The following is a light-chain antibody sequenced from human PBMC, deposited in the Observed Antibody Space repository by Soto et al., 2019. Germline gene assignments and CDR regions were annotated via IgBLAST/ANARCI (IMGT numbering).Light chain of an antibody. J-gene: IGKJ5*01. Sequence: DIEVTQSHPSLFASEGYIANITSGASQSISSYLNWYQQKPGKAPKLLIYAASTLHGGVPSRFSGSGSGTDFTLTISSLQPEDFATYYCQQYNSYPITFGQGTRLEI. CDR3: QQYNSYPIT. CDR2: AAS. CDR1: QSISSY. V-gene: IGKV1-16*01.